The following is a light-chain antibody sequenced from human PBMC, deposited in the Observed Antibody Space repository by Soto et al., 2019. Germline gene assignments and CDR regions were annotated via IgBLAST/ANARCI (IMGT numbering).Light chain of an antibody. CDR2: NNR. Sequence: QSVLTQPPSVSGAPGQRVTISCTGSSSNIGAGYDVHWYQQLPGTAPKLLIYNNRNRPSGDPDRFSGTKSGTSASLAITGLQAEDDADYYCQSYDSSLSGYVFGTGTKLTVL. CDR1: SSNIGAGYD. CDR3: QSYDSSLSGYV. V-gene: IGLV1-40*01. J-gene: IGLJ1*01.